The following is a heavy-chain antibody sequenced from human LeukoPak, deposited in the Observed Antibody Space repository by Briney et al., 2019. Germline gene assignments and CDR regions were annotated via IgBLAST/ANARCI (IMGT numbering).Heavy chain of an antibody. D-gene: IGHD4-23*01. J-gene: IGHJ2*01. CDR3: ARYSTTVVTLVFDL. CDR2: ISYDGSNK. CDR1: GFTFSSYA. V-gene: IGHV3-30-3*01. Sequence: PGGSLRLSCAASGFTFSSYAMHWVRQAPGKGLEWVAVISYDGSNKYYADSVKGRFTISRDNSKNTLYLQMNSLRAEDTAVYYCARYSTTVVTLVFDLWGRGTLVTVSS.